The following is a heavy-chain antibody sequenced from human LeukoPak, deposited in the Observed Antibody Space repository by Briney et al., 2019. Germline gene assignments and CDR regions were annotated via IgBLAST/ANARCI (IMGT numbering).Heavy chain of an antibody. Sequence: VASVKVSCKASGYTFTGYYMHWVRQAPGQGLEWMGWINPNSGGTNYAQKFQGRVTMTRDTSTSTVYMELSSLRSDDTAIYYCVCKLNGNQRPFEFWGQGTLVTVSS. CDR1: GYTFTGYY. J-gene: IGHJ4*02. D-gene: IGHD1-14*01. CDR2: INPNSGGT. CDR3: VCKLNGNQRPFEF. V-gene: IGHV1-2*02.